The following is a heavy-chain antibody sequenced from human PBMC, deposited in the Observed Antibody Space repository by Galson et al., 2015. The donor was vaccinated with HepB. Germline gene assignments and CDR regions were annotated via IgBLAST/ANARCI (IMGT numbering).Heavy chain of an antibody. CDR1: GGSISGYY. Sequence: ETLSLTCTVSGGSISGYYWTWIRQSPGKGLECIGYIYYSGNTNYNPSLKSRVTISVDASKNQFSLELRSVTAADTAVYYCARAVGDDYGADHWGQGTLVTVSS. D-gene: IGHD4-17*01. CDR3: ARAVGDDYGADH. V-gene: IGHV4-59*01. CDR2: IYYSGNT. J-gene: IGHJ4*02.